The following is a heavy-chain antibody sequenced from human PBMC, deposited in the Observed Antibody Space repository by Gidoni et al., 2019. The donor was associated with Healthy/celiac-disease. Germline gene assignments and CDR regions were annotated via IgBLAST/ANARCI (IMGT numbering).Heavy chain of an antibody. CDR1: GFTFSGSA. V-gene: IGHV3-73*02. Sequence: EVQLVESGGGLVQPGGSLKLSCAASGFTFSGSAMHGVRQASGKGLEWVGRIRSKANSYATAYAASVEGRFTISRDDSKNTAYLQMNSLKTEDTAVYYCTRGYSSSPGDYYYYYMDVWGKGTTVTVSS. D-gene: IGHD6-13*01. CDR2: IRSKANSYAT. J-gene: IGHJ6*03. CDR3: TRGYSSSPGDYYYYYMDV.